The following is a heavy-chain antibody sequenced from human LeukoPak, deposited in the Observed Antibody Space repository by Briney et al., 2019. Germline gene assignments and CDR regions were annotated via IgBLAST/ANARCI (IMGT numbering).Heavy chain of an antibody. J-gene: IGHJ5*02. V-gene: IGHV4-61*02. Sequence: SETLSLTCTVSGGSISSGSYYWSWIRQPAGKGLEWIGRIYASGSTNYNPSLKSRVAISVDTSKNQFSLKLSSVTAADTAVYYCARGQLYCSGGSCYSGVGPLNWFDPWGQGTLVTVSS. D-gene: IGHD2-15*01. CDR2: IYASGST. CDR1: GGSISSGSYY. CDR3: ARGQLYCSGGSCYSGVGPLNWFDP.